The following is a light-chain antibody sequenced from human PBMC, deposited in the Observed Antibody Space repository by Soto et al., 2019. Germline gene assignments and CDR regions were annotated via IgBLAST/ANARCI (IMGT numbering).Light chain of an antibody. CDR3: MQALQTPLT. J-gene: IGKJ4*01. V-gene: IGKV2-28*01. CDR2: LGS. Sequence: DIVMTQSPLSLPVTPGEPASISCRSSQSLLHSDGYNYLDWFLQRPGQSPQLLTYLGSSRASGVPDRFRGSGSGTDFTLKISRVEAEDFGVYYFMQALQTPLTFGGGTKVDIK. CDR1: QSLLHSDGYNY.